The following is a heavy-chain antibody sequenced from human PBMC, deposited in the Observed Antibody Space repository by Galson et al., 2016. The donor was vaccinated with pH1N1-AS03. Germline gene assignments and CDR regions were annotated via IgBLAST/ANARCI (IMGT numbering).Heavy chain of an antibody. J-gene: IGHJ5*02. CDR2: INPHSGGT. CDR3: AREQVDLTVGEAYNWFDP. CDR1: GYTFTGHV. D-gene: IGHD3-16*01. V-gene: IGHV1-2*06. Sequence: SVKVSCKASGYTFTGHVIHWVRQAPGQGLKWMGRINPHSGGTHYAQNFQGRVTMTGDTSITTVYLDLNRLRPDDTAVYYFAREQVDLTVGEAYNWFDPWGQGTQVTVSS.